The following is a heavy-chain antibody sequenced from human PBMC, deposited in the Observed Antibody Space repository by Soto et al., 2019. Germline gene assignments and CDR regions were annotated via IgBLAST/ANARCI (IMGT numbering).Heavy chain of an antibody. CDR3: AQALVFTGGDGFDI. Sequence: QVRLQEWGPGLVKPSQTLSLKCSVSGGSITTGGRYWSWIRQLPGKGLEWIGDIYYSGNTYYNASLKSRVTISVDAAKNQFSLTLSSVTAADTAVYYCAQALVFTGGDGFDIWGQGRLVTVSS. CDR2: IYYSGNT. V-gene: IGHV4-31*02. J-gene: IGHJ3*02. D-gene: IGHD1-1*01. CDR1: GGSITTGGRY.